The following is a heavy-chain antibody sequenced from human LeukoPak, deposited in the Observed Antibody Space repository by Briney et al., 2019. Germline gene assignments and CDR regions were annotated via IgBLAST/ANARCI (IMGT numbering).Heavy chain of an antibody. CDR3: AKQAVTAEYFVY. CDR1: GFTFSSYA. J-gene: IGHJ4*02. Sequence: GGSLRLSCAASGFTFSSYAMSWVRQAPGKGLEWVSAISGSGDYTYSADSVKGRFTISRDNSKNTLYLQMNSLRAGDTAVYYCAKQAVTAEYFVYWGQGTWSPSPQ. CDR2: ISGSGDYT. V-gene: IGHV3-23*01. D-gene: IGHD6-19*01.